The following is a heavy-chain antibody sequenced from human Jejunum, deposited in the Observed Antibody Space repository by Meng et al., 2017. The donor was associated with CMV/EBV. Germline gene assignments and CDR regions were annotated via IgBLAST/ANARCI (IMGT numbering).Heavy chain of an antibody. V-gene: IGHV4-39*07. Sequence: GSISSSSYYGGWIRQPPGKGLEWLGSMYYSGSTYYNPSLKSRVTISADTSKNQFSLRLSSVTAADTAVYYCASQIGIRSGYYYVYWGQGTLVTVSS. J-gene: IGHJ4*02. CDR2: MYYSGST. CDR1: GSISSSSYY. D-gene: IGHD3-3*01. CDR3: ASQIGIRSGYYYVY.